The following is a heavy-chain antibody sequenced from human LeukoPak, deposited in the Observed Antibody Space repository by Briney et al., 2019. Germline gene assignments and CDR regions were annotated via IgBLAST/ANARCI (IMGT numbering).Heavy chain of an antibody. CDR1: GGSISSYY. CDR3: ARGNVDTAMVDY. J-gene: IGHJ4*02. CDR2: IYYSGST. V-gene: IGHV4-59*01. D-gene: IGHD5-18*01. Sequence: SETLSLTCTVSGGSISSYYWSWIRQPPGKGLEWIGYIYYSGSTNYNPSLKSRVTISVDTSKNQCSLKLSSVTAADTAVYYCARGNVDTAMVDYWGQGTLVTVSS.